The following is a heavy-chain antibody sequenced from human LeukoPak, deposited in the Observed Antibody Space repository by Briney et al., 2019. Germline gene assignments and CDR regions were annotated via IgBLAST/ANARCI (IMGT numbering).Heavy chain of an antibody. CDR2: IYTSGST. V-gene: IGHV4-61*02. CDR3: ARDFSRPNRAFDI. J-gene: IGHJ3*02. CDR1: GGSISSGSYY. Sequence: PSQTLSLTCTVSGGSISSGSYYWSWIRQPAGKGLEWIGRIYTSGSTNYNPSLKSRVTISVDTSKNQFPLKLSSVTAADTAVYYCARDFSRPNRAFDIWGQGTMVTVSS.